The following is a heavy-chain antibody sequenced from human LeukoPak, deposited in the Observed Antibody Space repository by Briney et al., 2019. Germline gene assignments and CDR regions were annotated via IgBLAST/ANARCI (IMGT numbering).Heavy chain of an antibody. CDR3: ARCVVGARPYYYYYMDV. Sequence: QTGGSLRLSCAASGFTFSSYSMNWVRQAPGKGLEWVSYISSSSSTIYYADSVKGRFTISRDNAKNSLYLQMNSLRAEDTAVYYCARCVVGARPYYYYYMDVWGKGTTATVSS. CDR1: GFTFSSYS. V-gene: IGHV3-48*01. J-gene: IGHJ6*03. CDR2: ISSSSSTI. D-gene: IGHD1-26*01.